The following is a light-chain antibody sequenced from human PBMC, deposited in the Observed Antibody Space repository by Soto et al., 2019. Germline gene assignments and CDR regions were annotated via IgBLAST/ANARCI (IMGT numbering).Light chain of an antibody. CDR3: QQYNNLWT. CDR1: QSISSW. V-gene: IGKV1-5*01. Sequence: DIQMTQSASTLSASVGDRVTITCRASQSISSWLAWYQQKPGKAPKLLIYDASSLESGVPSRFSGSGSGTEFTLTISSLQPDDFATYYCQQYNNLWTFGQGTKVDIK. CDR2: DAS. J-gene: IGKJ1*01.